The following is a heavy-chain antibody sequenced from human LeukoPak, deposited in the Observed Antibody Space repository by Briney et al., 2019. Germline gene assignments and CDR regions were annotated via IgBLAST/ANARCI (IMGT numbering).Heavy chain of an antibody. V-gene: IGHV1-18*01. Sequence: ASVKVSCKASGYTFTSYGISWVRQAPGQGLEWMGWISAYNGNTNYAQKLQGRVTMTTDTSTSTAYMELRSLRSDDTAVYYCARVYYDILTGYHDYYYYYMDVWGKGTTVTISS. CDR1: GYTFTSYG. D-gene: IGHD3-9*01. CDR2: ISAYNGNT. J-gene: IGHJ6*03. CDR3: ARVYYDILTGYHDYYYYYMDV.